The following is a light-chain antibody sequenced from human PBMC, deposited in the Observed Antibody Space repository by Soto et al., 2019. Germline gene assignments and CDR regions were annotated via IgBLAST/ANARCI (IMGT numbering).Light chain of an antibody. CDR3: QHRSNWLFT. V-gene: IGKV3-11*01. CDR2: DTS. CDR1: QSVSSY. Sequence: EIVLTQSPATLSLSPGERATLSCRASQSVSSYLAWYQQKPGQAPRLLIYDTSKRVTGIPVRFSGGGSGTDFTLTTSSLEPEDFAVYYCQHRSNWLFTFGPGTKVDIK. J-gene: IGKJ3*01.